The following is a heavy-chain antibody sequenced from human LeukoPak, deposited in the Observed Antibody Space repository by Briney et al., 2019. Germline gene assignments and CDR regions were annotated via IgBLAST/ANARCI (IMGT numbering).Heavy chain of an antibody. CDR1: GFNFSSYW. V-gene: IGHV3-7*01. Sequence: GGSLRLSCAASGFNFSSYWMSWVRQAPGKGLEWVANIKQDGSEKYYVDSVKGRFTIPRDNAKNSLHLQMNSLRAEDTAVYYCARDPGGTAAFDIWGQGTMVTVSS. J-gene: IGHJ3*02. D-gene: IGHD1-1*01. CDR2: IKQDGSEK. CDR3: ARDPGGTAAFDI.